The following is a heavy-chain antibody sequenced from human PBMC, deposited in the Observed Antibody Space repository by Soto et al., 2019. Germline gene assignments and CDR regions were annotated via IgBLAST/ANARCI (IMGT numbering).Heavy chain of an antibody. CDR1: GGSISSGDYY. CDR2: IYYSGST. D-gene: IGHD6-13*01. J-gene: IGHJ4*02. Sequence: SETLSLTCTVSGGSISSGDYYWSWIRQPPGKGLEWMGYIYYSGSTDCNPSLKSRVTISVDTSKNQFYRKLSSVTAADTSVYYFSIARSSWYRARPECFDYWFQGTLLTVSS. CDR3: SIARSSWYRARPECFDY. V-gene: IGHV4-30-4*02.